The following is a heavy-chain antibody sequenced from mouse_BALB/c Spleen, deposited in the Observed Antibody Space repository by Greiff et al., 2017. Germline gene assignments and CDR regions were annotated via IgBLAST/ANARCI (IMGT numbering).Heavy chain of an antibody. CDR3: AREDYGNLGYAMDY. CDR1: GYTFTSYW. D-gene: IGHD2-1*01. Sequence: QVQLQQPGAELVKPGASVKLSCKASGYTFTSYWMHWVKQRPGQGLEWIGEINPSNGRTNYNEKFKSKATLTVDKSSSTAYMQLSSLTSEDSAVYYCAREDYGNLGYAMDYWGQGTSVTVSS. J-gene: IGHJ4*01. V-gene: IGHV1S81*02. CDR2: INPSNGRT.